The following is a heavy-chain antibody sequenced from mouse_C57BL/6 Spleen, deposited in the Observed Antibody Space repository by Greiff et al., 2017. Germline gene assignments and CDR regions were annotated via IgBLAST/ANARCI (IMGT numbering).Heavy chain of an antibody. CDR3: TRDGDSSGFAY. CDR2: ISSGGDYI. J-gene: IGHJ3*01. CDR1: GFTFSSYA. D-gene: IGHD3-2*02. V-gene: IGHV5-9-1*02. Sequence: EVQVVESGEGLVKPGGSLKLSCAASGFTFSSYAMSWVRQTPEKRLEWVAYISSGGDYIYYADTVKGRFTISRDNARNTLYLQMSSLKSEDTAMYYCTRDGDSSGFAYWGQGTLVTVSA.